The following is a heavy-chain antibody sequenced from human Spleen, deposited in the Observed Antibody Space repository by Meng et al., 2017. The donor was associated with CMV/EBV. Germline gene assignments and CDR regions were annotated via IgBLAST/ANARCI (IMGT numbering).Heavy chain of an antibody. D-gene: IGHD2/OR15-2a*01. CDR2: IKSKTDGGTT. J-gene: IGHJ4*02. Sequence: GGSLRLSCATSGFTFSNVWMSWVRQALGKGLEWVGRIKSKTDGGTTEYPAPVKGRFTISRDDSKNTLYLQMNSLKTEDTAVYYCTTDFSRGYWGQGTLVTVSS. CDR3: TTDFSRGY. CDR1: GFTFSNVW. V-gene: IGHV3-15*01.